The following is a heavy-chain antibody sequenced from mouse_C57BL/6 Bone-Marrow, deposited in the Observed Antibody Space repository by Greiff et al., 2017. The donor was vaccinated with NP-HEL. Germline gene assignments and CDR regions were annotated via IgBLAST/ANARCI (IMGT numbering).Heavy chain of an antibody. CDR2: ISYDGSN. D-gene: IGHD3-1*01. Sequence: EVKLMESGPGLVKPSQSLSLTCSVTGYSITSGYYWNWIRQFPGNKLEWMGYISYDGSNNYNPSLKNRISITRDTSKNQFFLKLNSVTTEDTATYYCARDRGDYWGQGTTLTVSS. J-gene: IGHJ2*01. CDR3: ARDRGDY. CDR1: GYSITSGYY. V-gene: IGHV3-6*01.